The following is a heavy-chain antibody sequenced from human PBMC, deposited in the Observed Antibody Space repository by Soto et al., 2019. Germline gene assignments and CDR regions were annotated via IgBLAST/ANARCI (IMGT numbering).Heavy chain of an antibody. V-gene: IGHV4-59*08. Sequence: QVQVKESGPGLVKPSETLSLTCSVFGGSMSPYYWSWIRQSPGKGLEWIANIYYSGNTNYNPSLESRVTISIDTSKNQFSLKLNSLTAADTAVYYCARHSKKTGDFDYYYGMDVWGQGTTVTVSS. CDR2: IYYSGNT. D-gene: IGHD7-27*01. CDR3: ARHSKKTGDFDYYYGMDV. J-gene: IGHJ6*02. CDR1: GGSMSPYY.